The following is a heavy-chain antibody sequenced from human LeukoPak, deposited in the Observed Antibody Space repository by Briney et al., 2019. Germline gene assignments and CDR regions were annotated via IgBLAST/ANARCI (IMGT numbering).Heavy chain of an antibody. CDR1: GFTFSSYS. V-gene: IGHV3-21*01. Sequence: PGGSLRLSCAASGFTFSSYSMNWVRQAPGKGLEWVSSISSSSSYIYYADSVKGRFTISRDNAKNSLYLQMNSLRAEDTAVYYCARESSGSYPDFDYWGQGTLVTVSS. D-gene: IGHD1-26*01. CDR3: ARESSGSYPDFDY. CDR2: ISSSSSYI. J-gene: IGHJ4*02.